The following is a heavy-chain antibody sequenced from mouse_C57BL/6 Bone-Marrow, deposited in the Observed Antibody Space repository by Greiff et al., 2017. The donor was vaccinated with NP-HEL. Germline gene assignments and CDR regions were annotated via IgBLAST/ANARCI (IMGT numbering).Heavy chain of an antibody. J-gene: IGHJ3*01. Sequence: EVKLMESGGDLVKPGGSLKLSCAASGFTFSSYGMSWVRQTPDKRLEWVATISSGGSYTYYPDSVKGRFTISRDNAKNTLYPQMSSLKSEDTAMYYCARLGSSFAYWGQGTLVTVSA. CDR3: ARLGSSFAY. CDR1: GFTFSSYG. D-gene: IGHD1-1*01. CDR2: ISSGGSYT. V-gene: IGHV5-6*01.